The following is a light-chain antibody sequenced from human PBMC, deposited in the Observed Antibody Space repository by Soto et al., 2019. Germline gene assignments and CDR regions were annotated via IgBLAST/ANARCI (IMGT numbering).Light chain of an antibody. CDR2: EVS. CDR1: SSDVGSYNY. Sequence: QSVLIQPASVSGSPGESINISCTGTSSDVGSYNYVSWYQQHPGKAPKLMIYEVSARPSGISSRFPGSKSGNTASLTISGLQTEDEADYCCSSYTSSSTLFGSGTKVTVL. J-gene: IGLJ1*01. CDR3: SSYTSSSTL. V-gene: IGLV2-14*01.